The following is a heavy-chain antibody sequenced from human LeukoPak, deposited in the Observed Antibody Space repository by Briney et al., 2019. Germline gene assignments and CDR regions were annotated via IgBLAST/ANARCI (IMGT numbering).Heavy chain of an antibody. CDR3: ARKTYYYDSQPVDV. CDR2: IYYSGST. D-gene: IGHD3-22*01. J-gene: IGHJ6*02. CDR1: GGSISSYY. V-gene: IGHV4-59*12. Sequence: SETLSLTCTVSGGSISSYYWSWIRQPPGKGLEWIGYIYYSGSTNYNPSLKSRVTISVDTSKNQFSLKLSSVTAADTAVYYCARKTYYYDSQPVDVWGQGTTVTVSS.